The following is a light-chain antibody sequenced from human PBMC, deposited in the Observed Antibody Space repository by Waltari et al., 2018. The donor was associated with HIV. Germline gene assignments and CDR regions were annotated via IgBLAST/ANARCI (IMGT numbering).Light chain of an antibody. CDR3: SSYTRSHTLV. V-gene: IGLV2-14*01. CDR1: STDIDISTF. J-gene: IGLJ2*01. Sequence: QSALTQPASVSGSPGQSITISCSGTSTDIDISTFVSWYRQFPGKAPQLLISDVDSRPVGIPLRFSGSKSGSAASLTISGLQTDDEADYYCSSYTRSHTLVFGGGTKLTVL. CDR2: DVD.